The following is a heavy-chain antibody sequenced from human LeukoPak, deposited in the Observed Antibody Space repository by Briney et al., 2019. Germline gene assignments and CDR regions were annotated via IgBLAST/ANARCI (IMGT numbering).Heavy chain of an antibody. D-gene: IGHD3-10*01. CDR3: ARDLYYYYGSGSHPPYYYGMGV. Sequence: RASVKVSCKASGYTFTGYYMHWVRQAPGQGLEWMGWINPNSGGTNYAQKFQGRVTMTRDTSISTAYMELSGLRSDDTAVYYCARDLYYYYGSGSHPPYYYGMGVWGQGTTVTVSS. J-gene: IGHJ6*02. CDR1: GYTFTGYY. V-gene: IGHV1-2*02. CDR2: INPNSGGT.